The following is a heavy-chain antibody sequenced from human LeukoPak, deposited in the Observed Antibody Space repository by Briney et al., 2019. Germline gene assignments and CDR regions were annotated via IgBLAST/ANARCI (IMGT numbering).Heavy chain of an antibody. J-gene: IGHJ3*02. V-gene: IGHV4-59*08. Sequence: PSETLSLTCTVSGGSISSYYWSWIRQPPGKGLEWIGYIYYSGSTNHNPSLKSRVTISVDTPKNQFSLKLSSVTAADTAVYYCARHDGIADAFDIWGQGTMVTVSS. D-gene: IGHD6-13*01. CDR2: IYYSGST. CDR1: GGSISSYY. CDR3: ARHDGIADAFDI.